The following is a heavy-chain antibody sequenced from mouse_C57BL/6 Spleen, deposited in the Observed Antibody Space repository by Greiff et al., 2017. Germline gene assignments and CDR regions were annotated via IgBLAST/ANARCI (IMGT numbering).Heavy chain of an antibody. CDR3: ARWGKYFGV. J-gene: IGHJ1*03. CDR2: LSPGAGDT. Sequence: QVQLQQSGAELVKPGDSVKISCKVSGYAFSSYWMNWVTLRAGKGLEWIGQLSPGAGDTNYYGKFKGRATLTADKSSSTAYMKLSSLTSEDSAVYFCARWGKYFGVWGTGTTVTDSS. CDR1: GYAFSSYW. V-gene: IGHV1-80*01.